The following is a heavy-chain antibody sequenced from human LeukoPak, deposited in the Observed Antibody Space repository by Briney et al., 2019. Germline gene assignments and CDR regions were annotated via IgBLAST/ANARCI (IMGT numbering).Heavy chain of an antibody. J-gene: IGHJ3*02. V-gene: IGHV3-30*02. D-gene: IGHD2-2*01. CDR1: GFTFSSYG. CDR2: IRYDGSNK. CDR3: ARRLLPFYCSSTSCYDLDAFDI. Sequence: GGSLRLSCAASGFTFSSYGMHWVRQAPGKGLEWVAFIRYDGSNKYYADSVKGRFTISRDNSKNTLYLQMNSLRAEDTAVYYCARRLLPFYCSSTSCYDLDAFDIWGQGTMVTVSS.